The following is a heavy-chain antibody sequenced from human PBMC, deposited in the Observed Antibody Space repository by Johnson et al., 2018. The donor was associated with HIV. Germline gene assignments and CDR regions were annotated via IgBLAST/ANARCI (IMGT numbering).Heavy chain of an antibody. D-gene: IGHD1-26*01. CDR2: VSDGAGNT. Sequence: MLLVESGGGLVQPGGSLRLSCAASGFTFSSYALTWVRQAPGKGLEWVSTVSDGAGNTYYADSVKGRFTISRDNSKNTLYLQMNSLRPEDTALYFCARDSGAPGNDAFDIWGQGTMVTISS. CDR3: ARDSGAPGNDAFDI. V-gene: IGHV3-23*04. CDR1: GFTFSSYA. J-gene: IGHJ3*02.